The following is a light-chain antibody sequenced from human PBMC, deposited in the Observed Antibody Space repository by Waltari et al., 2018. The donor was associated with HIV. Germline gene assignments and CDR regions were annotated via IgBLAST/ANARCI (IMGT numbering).Light chain of an antibody. CDR3: QQYGSPPRT. CDR2: GAS. J-gene: IGKJ1*01. CDR1: QTIRDTF. V-gene: IGKV3-20*01. Sequence: EIVLTQSPATLSWSPGERAILSCRASQTIRDTFLAWYQQRPGQAPTLLISGASTRATGIPDRFSGNGSGTEFTLTISRLEPADLAVYYCQQYGSPPRTFGQGTKVEIK.